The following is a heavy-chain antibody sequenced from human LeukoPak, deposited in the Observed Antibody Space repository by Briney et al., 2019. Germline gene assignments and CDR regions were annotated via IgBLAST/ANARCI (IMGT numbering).Heavy chain of an antibody. V-gene: IGHV3-30*02. Sequence: PVGSLRLSCAAPGFTFSSYGMHWVRQAPGKGLGWVGFIQYDGSQIFYTATARGRFNISIDNYKNTLYLQMNSLRAEDTAVSYCAKTSDQLLYSKLDHWGQGTLVTVSS. J-gene: IGHJ4*02. CDR3: AKTSDQLLYSKLDH. CDR2: IQYDGSQI. D-gene: IGHD2-8*01. CDR1: GFTFSSYG.